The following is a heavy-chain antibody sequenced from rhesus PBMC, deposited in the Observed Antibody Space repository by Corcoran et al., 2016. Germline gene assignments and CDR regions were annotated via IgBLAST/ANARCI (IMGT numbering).Heavy chain of an antibody. V-gene: IGHV4-147*01. J-gene: IGHJ3*01. Sequence: QVQLQESGPGLVKPSETLSLTCAVSGYSISSNYWSWIRQPPGKGLEWIGYIYGSRGSTHYNPSLKSRVTISTDTSKNQFSLRLSSVTAADTAVYYCARDCTGSGCYGAFDFWGQGLRVTVSS. CDR2: IYGSRGST. CDR3: ARDCTGSGCYGAFDF. CDR1: GYSISSNY. D-gene: IGHD2-21*01.